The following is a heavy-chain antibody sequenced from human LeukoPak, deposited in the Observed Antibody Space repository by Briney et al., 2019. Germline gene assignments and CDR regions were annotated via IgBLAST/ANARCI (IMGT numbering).Heavy chain of an antibody. D-gene: IGHD2-15*01. V-gene: IGHV1-2*06. CDR1: GFTFNGYY. CDR2: IHPYSGGS. Sequence: ASVKVSCKASGFTFNGYYVHWVRQAPGQGLEWMGRIHPYSGGSNSAQKFQGRVTMTRDTSISTAYMELSRLRSDDTAVYYCARGYCSGGSCQRPFDYWGQGTLVTVSS. CDR3: ARGYCSGGSCQRPFDY. J-gene: IGHJ4*02.